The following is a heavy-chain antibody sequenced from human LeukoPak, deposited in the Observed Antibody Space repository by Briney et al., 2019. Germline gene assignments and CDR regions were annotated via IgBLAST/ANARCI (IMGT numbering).Heavy chain of an antibody. D-gene: IGHD3-9*01. V-gene: IGHV1-8*02. CDR1: GYTFASYD. CDR2: MNPNSGNT. J-gene: IGHJ6*04. CDR3: ARGFVNLPGYWGV. Sequence: ASVKVSCKASGYTFASYDINWVRQATGQGLEWMGWMNPNSGNTGYAQKFQGRVTMTRDTSISTAYMELSSLTSEDTAVYYCARGFVNLPGYWGVWGNGTTVTVSS.